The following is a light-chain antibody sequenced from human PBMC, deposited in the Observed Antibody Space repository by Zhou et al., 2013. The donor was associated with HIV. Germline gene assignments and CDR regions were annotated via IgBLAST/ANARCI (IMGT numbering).Light chain of an antibody. CDR2: GAS. V-gene: IGKV3-15*01. CDR3: QQYNDWPLP. CDR1: QSVSSD. Sequence: ETLMTQSPATLSVSPGETATLFCRASQSVSSDLAWYQQRPGQAPRLLIYGASTRATGVPARFSGSGSGTDFTLTISSLQSEDFAIYYCQQYNDWPLPFGQGTKGGNQT. J-gene: IGKJ1*01.